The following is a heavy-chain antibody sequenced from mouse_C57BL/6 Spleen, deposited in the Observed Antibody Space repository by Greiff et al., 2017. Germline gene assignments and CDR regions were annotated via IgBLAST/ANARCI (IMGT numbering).Heavy chain of an antibody. J-gene: IGHJ1*03. V-gene: IGHV1-52*01. Sequence: QVQLQQPGAELVRPGSSVKLSCKASGYTFTSYWMHWVKQRPIQGLEWIGNIDPSDSETNYNQKFKDKATLTVDKSSNTASMQLSSLTSDDSAVYYCARKALATGYWYFDVWGTGTTVTVSS. CDR2: IDPSDSET. CDR1: GYTFTSYW. D-gene: IGHD1-1*01. CDR3: ARKALATGYWYFDV.